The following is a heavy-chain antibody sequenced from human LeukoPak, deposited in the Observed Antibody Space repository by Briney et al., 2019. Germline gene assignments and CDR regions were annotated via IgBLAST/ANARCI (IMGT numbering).Heavy chain of an antibody. V-gene: IGHV3-64D*09. CDR3: VKGRSATVTTKTSFDY. Sequence: GGSVRHSCSASGFTFSSYAMHWVRQAPGKRLEYVSAIGLNGGSTYYADSVKGRFTISRDNSKNTLYLQMSSLRTEDTAVYYCVKGRSATVTTKTSFDYWGTGTL. CDR2: IGLNGGST. CDR1: GFTFSSYA. J-gene: IGHJ4*03. D-gene: IGHD4-17*01.